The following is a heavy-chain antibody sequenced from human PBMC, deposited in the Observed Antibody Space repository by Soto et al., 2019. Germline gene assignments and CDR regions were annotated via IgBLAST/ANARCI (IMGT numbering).Heavy chain of an antibody. CDR2: INAGNGNT. J-gene: IGHJ4*02. CDR3: ARDWDNSEGRRYYFDY. Sequence: QVQLVQSGAEVKKHGASVKVSCKASGYTFTSYAMHWVRQAPGQRLEWMGWINAGNGNTKYSQKFQGRVTITRDTTASTAYMELSSLRSEDTAVFYCARDWDNSEGRRYYFDYGGQGTLVTVSA. D-gene: IGHD4-4*01. V-gene: IGHV1-3*01. CDR1: GYTFTSYA.